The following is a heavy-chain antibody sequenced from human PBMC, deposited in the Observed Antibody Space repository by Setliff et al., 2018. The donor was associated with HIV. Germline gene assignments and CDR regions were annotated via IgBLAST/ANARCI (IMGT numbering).Heavy chain of an antibody. CDR2: INSASGGT. D-gene: IGHD3-22*01. J-gene: IGHJ4*02. V-gene: IGHV1-2*02. CDR3: ARVAPPYYYDSSGYYAFDI. Sequence: ASVKVSCKASGYTFTDYYIHWVRQAPGQGLEWMGWINSASGGTNYAQNFQGRVTVTRDTSINTAYVELNSLKPDDTAVYYCARVAPPYYYDSSGYYAFDIWGQGTLVTVSS. CDR1: GYTFTDYY.